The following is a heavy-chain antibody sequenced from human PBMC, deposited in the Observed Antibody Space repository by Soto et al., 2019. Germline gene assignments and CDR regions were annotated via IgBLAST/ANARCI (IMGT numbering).Heavy chain of an antibody. V-gene: IGHV4-39*01. CDR2: IYYRGST. CDR1: GGSISSSSYY. Sequence: QLQLQESGPGLVKPSETLSLTCTVSGGSISSSSYYWGWLRQPPGKGLEWIGSIYYRGSTYYKPSLKSRATICVDTAKNQFSLEMSSVTAADTAVYYCARHYYDSSGYVSLDAFDIWGQGTMVTVSS. J-gene: IGHJ3*02. D-gene: IGHD3-22*01. CDR3: ARHYYDSSGYVSLDAFDI.